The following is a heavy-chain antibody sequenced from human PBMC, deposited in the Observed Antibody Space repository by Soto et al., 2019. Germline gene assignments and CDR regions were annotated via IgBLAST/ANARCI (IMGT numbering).Heavy chain of an antibody. Sequence: SETLSLTCTFPGDSISSYYWSWIRQPPGKGLEWIGYIYYSGSTNYNPSLKSRVTISVDTSKNQFSLKLSSVTAADTAVYYCARRYGDCFDYWGLGTLVTVS. J-gene: IGHJ4*02. V-gene: IGHV4-59*08. D-gene: IGHD4-17*01. CDR1: GDSISSYY. CDR3: ARRYGDCFDY. CDR2: IYYSGST.